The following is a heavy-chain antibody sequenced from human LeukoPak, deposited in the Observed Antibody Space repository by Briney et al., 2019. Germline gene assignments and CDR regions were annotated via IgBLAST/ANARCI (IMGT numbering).Heavy chain of an antibody. J-gene: IGHJ4*02. CDR1: GYTFTGYY. CDR3: ARLLGYCSSTSCPLFDY. CDR2: ISAYNGNT. Sequence: TSVKVSCKASGYTFTGYYMHWVRQAPGQGLEWMGWISAYNGNTNYAQKLQGRVTMTTDTSTSTAYMELRSLRSDDTAVYYCARLLGYCSSTSCPLFDYWGQGTLVTVSS. D-gene: IGHD2-2*01. V-gene: IGHV1-18*04.